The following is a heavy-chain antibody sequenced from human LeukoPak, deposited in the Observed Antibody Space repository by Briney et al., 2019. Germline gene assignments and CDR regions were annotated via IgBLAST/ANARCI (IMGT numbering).Heavy chain of an antibody. CDR1: GCTFGDYG. CDR3: ARDVSRGYMDL. D-gene: IGHD6-25*01. J-gene: IGHJ4*02. V-gene: IGHV1-18*01. CDR2: ISVSGGTT. Sequence: ASVKVSCKASGCTFGDYGVTWVRQAPGQGLEWMGWISVSGGTTTYAEGFQGRLTMSTDSSTGTAYMEIRSLRPDDTAVYFCARDVSRGYMDLWGQGSLVTVAS.